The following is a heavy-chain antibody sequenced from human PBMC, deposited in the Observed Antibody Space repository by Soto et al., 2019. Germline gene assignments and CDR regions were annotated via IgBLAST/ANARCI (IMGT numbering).Heavy chain of an antibody. V-gene: IGHV1-18*01. J-gene: IGHJ6*02. CDR2: NSPNSGNI. CDR1: GYTFTRHG. D-gene: IGHD3-22*01. CDR3: VKDRDSNSWPSRDV. Sequence: QVHLVQSGAEVKKPGASVNVSCKTSGYTFTRHGISWVRQAPGQGLVWMGWNSPNSGNIKYAQKLQGRVIMTTDTATITAYMELRSLRSDDTSVYYWVKDRDSNSWPSRDVWGPGTTVTVSS.